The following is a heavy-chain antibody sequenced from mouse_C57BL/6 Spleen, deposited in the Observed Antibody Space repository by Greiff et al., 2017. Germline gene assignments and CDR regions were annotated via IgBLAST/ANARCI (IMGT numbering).Heavy chain of an antibody. Sequence: QVQLQQPGAELVKPGASVKLSCKASGYTFTSYWMHWVKQRPGQGLEWIGMIHPNSGSTNYNEKFKSKATLTVDKSSSTAYMQLSSLTSEDSAVYYCAAYYYGSSPVYFDYWGQGTTLTVSS. D-gene: IGHD1-1*01. CDR3: AAYYYGSSPVYFDY. V-gene: IGHV1-64*01. J-gene: IGHJ2*01. CDR1: GYTFTSYW. CDR2: IHPNSGST.